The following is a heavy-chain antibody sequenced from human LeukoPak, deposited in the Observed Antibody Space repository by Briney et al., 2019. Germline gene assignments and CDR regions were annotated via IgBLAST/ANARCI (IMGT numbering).Heavy chain of an antibody. CDR1: GFTVSSNY. CDR2: IYSGGST. D-gene: IGHD6-13*01. Sequence: PGGSLRLSCAASGFTVSSNYMSWVRQAPGKGLEWVSVIYSGGSTYYADSVKGRFTISRDNSKNTLHLQMNSLRPDDTAVYYCAKDQQQLAYLFDYWGQGTLVTVFS. V-gene: IGHV3-53*05. CDR3: AKDQQQLAYLFDY. J-gene: IGHJ4*02.